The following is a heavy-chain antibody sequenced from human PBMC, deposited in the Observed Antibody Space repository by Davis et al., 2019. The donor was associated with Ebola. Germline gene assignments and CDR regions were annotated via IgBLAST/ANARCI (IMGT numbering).Heavy chain of an antibody. CDR3: ARHVARNYYDRRVDAFDI. CDR1: GGSFSGYY. CDR2: IYYSGST. D-gene: IGHD3-22*01. V-gene: IGHV4-59*01. J-gene: IGHJ3*02. Sequence: MPSETLSLTCAVYGGSFSGYYWSWIRQPPGKGLEWIGYIYYSGSTNYNPSLKSRVTISVDTSKNQFSLKLSSETAADTAVYYCARHVARNYYDRRVDAFDIWGQGTMVTVSS.